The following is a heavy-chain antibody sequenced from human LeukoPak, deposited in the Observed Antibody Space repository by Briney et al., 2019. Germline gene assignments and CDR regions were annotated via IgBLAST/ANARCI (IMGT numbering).Heavy chain of an antibody. V-gene: IGHV4-4*07. Sequence: SETLSLTCTVSGGSISSFYWSWFRQPAGKGLEWIGRIYSRGSTNYNPSLKSRLTMSVDTSKNQFSLRLSSVTAADTAVYYCARVLGWAGFDYWGQGTLVTVSS. CDR2: IYSRGST. CDR3: ARVLGWAGFDY. J-gene: IGHJ4*02. CDR1: GGSISSFY. D-gene: IGHD6-19*01.